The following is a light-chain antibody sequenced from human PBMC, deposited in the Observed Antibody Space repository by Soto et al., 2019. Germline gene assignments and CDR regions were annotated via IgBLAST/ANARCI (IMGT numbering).Light chain of an antibody. Sequence: DIQMTQSPSSLSASVGDRVIITCRASQSISTYLNWYQQKPGKAPKLLIYAASSLQSGVPSRFSGSGYGTDFTLTISSLQPEDFATYYCQQSYSIPYTFGLWTKLEVK. J-gene: IGKJ2*01. V-gene: IGKV1-39*01. CDR1: QSISTY. CDR3: QQSYSIPYT. CDR2: AAS.